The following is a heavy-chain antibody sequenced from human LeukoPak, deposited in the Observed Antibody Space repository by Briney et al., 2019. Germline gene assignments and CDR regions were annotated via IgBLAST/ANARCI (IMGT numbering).Heavy chain of an antibody. V-gene: IGHV4-39*07. CDR3: ARASRDGDSIDY. Sequence: SETLSLTCTVSGGSISSSSYYWGWIRQPPGKGLEWIGSIYYSGSTYYNPSLKSRVTISVDTSKNQFSLKLSSVTAADTAAYYCARASRDGDSIDYWGQGTLVTVSS. CDR1: GGSISSSSYY. D-gene: IGHD4-17*01. J-gene: IGHJ4*02. CDR2: IYYSGST.